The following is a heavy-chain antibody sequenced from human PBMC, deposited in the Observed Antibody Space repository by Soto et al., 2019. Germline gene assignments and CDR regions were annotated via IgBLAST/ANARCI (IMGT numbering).Heavy chain of an antibody. D-gene: IGHD6-19*01. CDR2: IGTYGSGP. CDR3: VRVLKSIGWDNDVYDI. Sequence: GGSLRLSCAASGFTFSSYWMHWVRPPPGKGLMWVSRIGTYGSGPNYADSVGGRFTISRDNAGNTMYLQMNFLSAEDTAVYYCVRVLKSIGWDNDVYDIWGQGTMVTVSS. V-gene: IGHV3-74*01. CDR1: GFTFSSYW. J-gene: IGHJ3*02.